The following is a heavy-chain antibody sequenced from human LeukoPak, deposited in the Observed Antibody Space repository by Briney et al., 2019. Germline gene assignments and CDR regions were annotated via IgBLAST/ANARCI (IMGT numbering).Heavy chain of an antibody. V-gene: IGHV3-23*01. CDR2: ISGSGGST. Sequence: GGSLRLSCAASGFTFSSYAMSWVRQAPGEGLEWVSAISGSGGSTYYADSVKGRFTISRDNSKNTLYLQMNSLRAEDTAVYYCAKDPAEYSSTLGWFDPWGQGTLVTVSS. CDR1: GFTFSSYA. CDR3: AKDPAEYSSTLGWFDP. J-gene: IGHJ5*02. D-gene: IGHD6-13*01.